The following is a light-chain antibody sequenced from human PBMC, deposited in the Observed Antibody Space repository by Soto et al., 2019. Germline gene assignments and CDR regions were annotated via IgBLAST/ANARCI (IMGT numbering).Light chain of an antibody. Sequence: QSALTQPRSVSGSPGQSVTISCSGSSSDVGGYNFVSWYQQHPNKAPKLMIYDVSKRPSGVPDRFSGSKSGNTASLTISGLQAEDEADYYCCSNAGSFTWVFGGGTKLTV. CDR3: CSNAGSFTWV. CDR1: SSDVGGYNF. CDR2: DVS. V-gene: IGLV2-11*01. J-gene: IGLJ3*02.